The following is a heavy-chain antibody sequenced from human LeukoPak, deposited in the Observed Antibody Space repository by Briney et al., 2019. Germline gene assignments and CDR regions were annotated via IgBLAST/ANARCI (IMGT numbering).Heavy chain of an antibody. V-gene: IGHV1-69*13. J-gene: IGHJ6*03. CDR3: AIQPYYYGWGSYDDYYYRDV. CDR2: IIPIFGTA. D-gene: IGHD3-10*01. Sequence: SVKVSCKASGYTFTGYYMHWVRQAPGQGLEWMGGIIPIFGTANYAQKFQGRVTITADESTSTAYMELSSLRSEDTAVYYCAIQPYYYGWGSYDDYYYRDVGGKGTPVPIAS. CDR1: GYTFTGYY.